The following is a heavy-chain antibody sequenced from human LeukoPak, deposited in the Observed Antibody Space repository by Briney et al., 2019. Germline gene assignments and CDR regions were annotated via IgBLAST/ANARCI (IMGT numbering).Heavy chain of an antibody. Sequence: ASVKVSCKASGYTFTGYYMHWVRQAPGQGLEWMGWINPNSGGTNYAQKFQGRVTMTRDTSISTAYMELSRLRSDDTAVFYCAREVEHIVVVIVDYYYYYMDVWGKGTTVTVSS. CDR1: GYTFTGYY. J-gene: IGHJ6*03. V-gene: IGHV1-2*02. D-gene: IGHD2-21*01. CDR3: AREVEHIVVVIVDYYYYYMDV. CDR2: INPNSGGT.